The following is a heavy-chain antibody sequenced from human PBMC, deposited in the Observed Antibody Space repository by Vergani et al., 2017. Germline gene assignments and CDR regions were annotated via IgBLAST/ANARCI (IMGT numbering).Heavy chain of an antibody. D-gene: IGHD7-27*01. Sequence: EVQLVESGGGVVQPGGSLRLSCAASGFTFDDYAMHWVRQAPGKGLEWVSLISGDGGSTYYADSVKGRFTISRDNSKNSLYLQMNSLRTEDTALYYCATALGLTGTVEYYFDYWGQGTLVTVSS. CDR1: GFTFDDYA. CDR3: ATALGLTGTVEYYFDY. CDR2: ISGDGGST. V-gene: IGHV3-43*02. J-gene: IGHJ4*02.